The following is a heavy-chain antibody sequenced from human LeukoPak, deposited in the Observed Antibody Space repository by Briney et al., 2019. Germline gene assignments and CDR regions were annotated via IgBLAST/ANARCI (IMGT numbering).Heavy chain of an antibody. D-gene: IGHD3-10*01. Sequence: GGSLRLSCAASGFTFSTYPMHWVRQAPGKGLEWVAVMSNDAYNKYYAGSVKGRFTISRDNSKNTLFLQMNSLRAEDTAVYYCATNRGGTTSYYYDMDVWGQGTTVTVSS. CDR1: GFTFSTYP. J-gene: IGHJ6*02. CDR3: ATNRGGTTSYYYDMDV. V-gene: IGHV3-30-3*01. CDR2: MSNDAYNK.